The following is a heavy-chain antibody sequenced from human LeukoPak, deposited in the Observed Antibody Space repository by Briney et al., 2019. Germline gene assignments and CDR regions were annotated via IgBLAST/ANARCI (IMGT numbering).Heavy chain of an antibody. CDR2: ISYDGSNK. D-gene: IGHD3-10*01. J-gene: IGHJ4*02. Sequence: GGSLRLSCAASGFTFSSYAMHRVRQAPGKGLEWVAVISYDGSNKYYADSVKGRFTISRDNSKNTLYLQMNSLRAEDTAVYYCARDHRGVRDYFDYWGQGTLVTVSS. V-gene: IGHV3-30-3*01. CDR3: ARDHRGVRDYFDY. CDR1: GFTFSSYA.